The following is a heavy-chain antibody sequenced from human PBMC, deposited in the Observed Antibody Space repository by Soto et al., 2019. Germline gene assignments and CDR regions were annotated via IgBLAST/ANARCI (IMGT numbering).Heavy chain of an antibody. CDR3: AKDFEGGGYELDAFDI. Sequence: PGGPLRLSCSASGFTFSSYGMHWVRQAPGKGLEWVAVISYDGSNKYYADSVKGRFTISRDNSKNTLYLQMNSLRAEDTAVYYCAKDFEGGGYELDAFDIWGQGTMVTVSS. CDR2: ISYDGSNK. CDR1: GFTFSSYG. V-gene: IGHV3-30*18. J-gene: IGHJ3*02. D-gene: IGHD5-12*01.